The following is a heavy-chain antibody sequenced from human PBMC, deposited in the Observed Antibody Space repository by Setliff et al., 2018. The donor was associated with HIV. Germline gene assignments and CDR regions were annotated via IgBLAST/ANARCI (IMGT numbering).Heavy chain of an antibody. V-gene: IGHV4-39*01. J-gene: IGHJ3*02. Sequence: SETLSLTCTVSGGSISNGYYYWVWIRQPPGKGLEWIGGIFYTGSAHYNPSLKSRVTISVDTSRNRFSMKLSSVTAADTTMYYCARWVTTPTKGAFDIWGQGTVVTVSS. D-gene: IGHD3-22*01. CDR1: GGSISNGYYY. CDR2: IFYTGSA. CDR3: ARWVTTPTKGAFDI.